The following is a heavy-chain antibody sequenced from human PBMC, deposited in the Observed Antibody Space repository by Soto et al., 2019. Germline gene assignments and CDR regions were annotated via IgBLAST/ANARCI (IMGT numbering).Heavy chain of an antibody. J-gene: IGHJ5*02. CDR3: ARGAGDCSGGSCYSVDWFDP. V-gene: IGHV1-69*02. Sequence: QVQLVQSGAEVKKPGSSVKVSCKASGGTFSSYTISWVRQAPGQGLEWMGRIIPILGIANYAQKFQGRVTITADKSTSTAYVELSSLRSEDTAVYYCARGAGDCSGGSCYSVDWFDPWCQGTLVTVSS. CDR2: IIPILGIA. D-gene: IGHD2-15*01. CDR1: GGTFSSYT.